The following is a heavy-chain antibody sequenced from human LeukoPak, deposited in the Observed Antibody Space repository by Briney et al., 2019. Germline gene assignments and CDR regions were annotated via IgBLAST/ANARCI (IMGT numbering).Heavy chain of an antibody. CDR2: IIPNTGGT. CDR3: ASSRGYDVGGYFDY. J-gene: IGHJ4*02. V-gene: IGHV1-2*04. Sequence: WASVKVSCKASGYTITDYYLHWVRQAPGQGLEWMGWIIPNTGGTNYAQKFQDWVTMSSDTSISTAYMELSSLRSDDTAVYYCASSRGYDVGGYFDYWGQGTLVTVSS. CDR1: GYTITDYY. D-gene: IGHD5-12*01.